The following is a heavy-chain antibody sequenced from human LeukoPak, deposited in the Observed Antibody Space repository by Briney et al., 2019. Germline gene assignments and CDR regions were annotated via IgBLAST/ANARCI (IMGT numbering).Heavy chain of an antibody. V-gene: IGHV3-30*18. J-gene: IGHJ4*02. CDR2: ISYDGSNK. CDR3: AKVEVVDYEYYFDY. CDR1: GFTFSSYG. D-gene: IGHD4-17*01. Sequence: GGSLRLSCVASGFTFSSYGMHWVRQAPGKGLEWVAVISYDGSNKYYADSVKGRFTISRDNSKNTLYLQMNSLRAEDTAVYYCAKVEVVDYEYYFDYWGQGTLVTVSS.